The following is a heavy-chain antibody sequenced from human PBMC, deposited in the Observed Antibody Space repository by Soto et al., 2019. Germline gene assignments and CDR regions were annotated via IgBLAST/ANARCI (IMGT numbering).Heavy chain of an antibody. J-gene: IGHJ4*02. CDR1: GFTFEDYA. CDR2: ISWNSGKI. Sequence: EMHLVESGGGLVQPGRSLTISCAASGFTFEDYAMHWVRQAPGKGLEWVSGISWNSGKIIYADSVKGRFTISRDNAKNSLYLQMNRLRPEDTALYYCAKMVTWDSSGYYQGGFDCWGQVTLGTVSS. CDR3: AKMVTWDSSGYYQGGFDC. V-gene: IGHV3-9*01. D-gene: IGHD3-22*01.